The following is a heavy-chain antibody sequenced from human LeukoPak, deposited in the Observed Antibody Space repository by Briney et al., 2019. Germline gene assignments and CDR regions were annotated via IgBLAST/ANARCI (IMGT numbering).Heavy chain of an antibody. CDR2: IWYDGSNK. CDR1: GFTFSSYG. CDR3: AKDRMATITGLDY. D-gene: IGHD5-24*01. Sequence: GGSLRLSCAASGFTFSSYGMHWVRQAPAKGLEWVAVIWYDGSNKYYADSVKGRFTISRDNSKNTLYLQMNSLRAEDTAVYYCAKDRMATITGLDYWGQGTLVTVSS. J-gene: IGHJ4*02. V-gene: IGHV3-33*06.